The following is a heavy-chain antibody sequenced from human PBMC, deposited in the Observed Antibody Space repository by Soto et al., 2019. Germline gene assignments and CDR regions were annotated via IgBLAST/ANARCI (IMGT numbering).Heavy chain of an antibody. CDR1: GYTFTSYG. D-gene: IGHD2-8*02. Sequence: QVQLVQSGAEVKKPGASVKVSCKASGYTFTSYGISWVRQAPGQALEWMGWISAYNGNTNYAQKLQGRVTMTTDTSTSTAYMELRSRRSDALAVYYCARGNLREIVSGVVWYFQHLGQGSLVTVSS. J-gene: IGHJ1*01. V-gene: IGHV1-18*03. CDR3: ARGNLREIVSGVVWYFQH. CDR2: ISAYNGNT.